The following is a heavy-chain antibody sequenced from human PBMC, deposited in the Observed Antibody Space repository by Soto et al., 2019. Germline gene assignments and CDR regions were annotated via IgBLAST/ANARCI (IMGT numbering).Heavy chain of an antibody. CDR1: GFTFSDYY. CDR2: ITSSGSTI. D-gene: IGHD6-19*01. Sequence: VQLVESGGGLVKPGGSLRLSCAASGFTFSDYYMSWIRQAPGKGLEWVSYITSSGSTIYYADSVKGRFTISRDKAKNSLYLQMSSLRAEDTAVYYCAREKEQWVAADNWGQGTLVTVSS. CDR3: AREKEQWVAADN. J-gene: IGHJ4*02. V-gene: IGHV3-11*01.